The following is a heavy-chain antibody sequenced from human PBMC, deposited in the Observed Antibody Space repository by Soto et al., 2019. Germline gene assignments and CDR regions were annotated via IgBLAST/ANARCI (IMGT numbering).Heavy chain of an antibody. CDR3: ARISTRLNYYYYMDG. J-gene: IGHJ6*03. CDR1: GFSLSTSGMC. CDR2: IDWDDDK. D-gene: IGHD3-22*01. V-gene: IGHV2-70*11. Sequence: SGPTLVNPTQTLTLTCTFSGFSLSTSGMCVNWIRQPPGKALEWLARIDWDDDKYYSTSLKTRLTISKDTSKNQVVLTMTNMDPVDTATYYCARISTRLNYYYYMDGWGKGTTVTVAS.